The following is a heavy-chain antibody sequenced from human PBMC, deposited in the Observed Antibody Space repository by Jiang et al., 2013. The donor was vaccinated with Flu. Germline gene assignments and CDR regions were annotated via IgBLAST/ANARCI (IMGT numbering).Heavy chain of an antibody. Sequence: SGAEVKKPGSSVKVSCKASGGTLSSYAISWVRQAPGQGLEWMGGIIPIFGTANYAQKFQGRVTITADESTSTAYMELSSLRSEDTAVYYCARAVVAATHVYYYYGMDVWGQGTTVTVSS. CDR2: IIPIFGTA. J-gene: IGHJ6*02. D-gene: IGHD2-15*01. CDR3: ARAVVAATHVYYYYGMDV. CDR1: GGTLSSYA. V-gene: IGHV1-69*01.